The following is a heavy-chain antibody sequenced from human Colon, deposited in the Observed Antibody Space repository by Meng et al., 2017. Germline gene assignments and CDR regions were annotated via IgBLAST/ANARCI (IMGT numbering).Heavy chain of an antibody. CDR3: ARLIAGWPFYFDY. Sequence: QVELQGSGPGLGRLSETLPLTCNVSGGSVSSGSHYWSWIRQPPGKGLEWIGYMFHSGTTKYNPSLKSRVSMSVDTTKNQFYLKLTSVTVADTAVFYCARLIAGWPFYFDYWGQGILVTVSS. V-gene: IGHV4-61*01. D-gene: IGHD6-19*01. CDR1: GGSVSSGSHY. J-gene: IGHJ4*02. CDR2: MFHSGTT.